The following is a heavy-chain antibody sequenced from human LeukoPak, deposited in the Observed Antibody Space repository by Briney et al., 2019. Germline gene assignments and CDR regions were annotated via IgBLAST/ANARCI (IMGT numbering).Heavy chain of an antibody. CDR2: IDWNSGST. D-gene: IGHD3-16*01. CDR3: GKGLSIYTWRGPADS. CDR1: GFSFDDYG. V-gene: IGHV3-9*01. J-gene: IGHJ4*02. Sequence: LAGGSLRLSCAASGFSFDDYGMQWVRQAPGKGLEWVAGIDWNSGSTGYGDSVRGRFTISRDNRKNSLYLQMNSLRAEDTAFYCCGKGLSIYTWRGPADSWGQGTLVTVSS.